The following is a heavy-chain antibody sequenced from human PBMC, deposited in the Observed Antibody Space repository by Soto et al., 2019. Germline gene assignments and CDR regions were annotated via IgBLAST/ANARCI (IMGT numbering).Heavy chain of an antibody. V-gene: IGHV3-23*01. J-gene: IGHJ4*02. Sequence: PGGSLRLSCAASGFTFSTYALNWVRQAPGKGLEWVSAIGGRGGSTYFADSVKGRFSISRDSSKNTLYLQMDSLRAEDTAVYYCAKDGYGDRPYYFDYWGQGTLVTISS. CDR1: GFTFSTYA. CDR3: AKDGYGDRPYYFDY. CDR2: IGGRGGST. D-gene: IGHD4-17*01.